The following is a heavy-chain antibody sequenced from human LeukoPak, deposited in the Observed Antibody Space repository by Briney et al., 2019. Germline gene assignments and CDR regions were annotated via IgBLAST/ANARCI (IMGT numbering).Heavy chain of an antibody. CDR1: GYTFTSYG. V-gene: IGHV1-18*04. Sequence: VSVKVSCKASGYTFTSYGISWVRQAPGQGLEXXXXXXIYTGNTKYGEKFQGRATMTRDTSTSTAYMEVRSLRSDDTAVYYCARVRGTALTAYPGYFDYWGQGTLVTVSS. J-gene: IGHJ4*02. CDR3: ARVRGTALTAYPGYFDY. CDR2: XXIYTGNT. D-gene: IGHD2-21*02.